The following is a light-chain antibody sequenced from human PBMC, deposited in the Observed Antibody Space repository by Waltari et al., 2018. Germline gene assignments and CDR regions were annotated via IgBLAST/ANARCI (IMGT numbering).Light chain of an antibody. CDR1: TSTIGGNP. CDR3: AAWDDRMNGPV. Sequence: SVLTQPPSASGTPGQRGTISCSGTTSTIGGNPVNWYQQLPGTAPKLIIYSNSQRPSGVPDRFSGSKSGTSASLAISGLQSEDEADYYCAAWDDRMNGPVFGGGTKLTVL. J-gene: IGLJ3*02. CDR2: SNS. V-gene: IGLV1-44*01.